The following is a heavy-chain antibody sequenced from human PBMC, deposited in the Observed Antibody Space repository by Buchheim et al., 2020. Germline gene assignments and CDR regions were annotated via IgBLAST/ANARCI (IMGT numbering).Heavy chain of an antibody. CDR3: ARDAGELGWFDP. Sequence: QMVESGGGVVQPGTSLRLSCAASGFTFNIYATHWVRQAPGKGLEWVAVISYDESNKQYGDSVKGRFTISRDNFKNTLYLQMNSLRVEDTAVYYCARDAGELGWFDPRGQGTL. J-gene: IGHJ5*02. V-gene: IGHV3-30*04. D-gene: IGHD3-16*01. CDR2: ISYDESNK. CDR1: GFTFNIYA.